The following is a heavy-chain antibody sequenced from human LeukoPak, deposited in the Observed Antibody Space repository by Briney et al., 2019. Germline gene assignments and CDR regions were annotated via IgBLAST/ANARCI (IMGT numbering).Heavy chain of an antibody. Sequence: VGSLRLSCAASGFTFSSYSMNWVRRAPGKGLEWVSSISSSSSYVYYADSVKGRFTISRDNAKNSLYLQMNSLRAEDTAVYYCARDKYVGTTSNYYYYGMDVWGQGTTVTVS. CDR1: GFTFSSYS. V-gene: IGHV3-21*01. CDR3: ARDKYVGTTSNYYYYGMDV. CDR2: ISSSSSYV. D-gene: IGHD4-11*01. J-gene: IGHJ6*02.